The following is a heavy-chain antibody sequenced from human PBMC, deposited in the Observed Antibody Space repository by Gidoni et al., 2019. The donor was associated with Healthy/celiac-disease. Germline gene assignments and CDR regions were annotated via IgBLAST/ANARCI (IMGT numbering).Heavy chain of an antibody. J-gene: IGHJ4*02. Sequence: EVQLVESGGGLVKPGGSLRLSCAASGFTFSSYSMNWVRQAPGKGLEWVSSISSSSSYIYSADSVKGRFTISRDNAKNPLYLQMNSLRAEDTAVYYCARVGYYDYFDYWGQGTLVTVSS. CDR3: ARVGYYDYFDY. D-gene: IGHD3-22*01. CDR2: ISSSSSYI. CDR1: GFTFSSYS. V-gene: IGHV3-21*01.